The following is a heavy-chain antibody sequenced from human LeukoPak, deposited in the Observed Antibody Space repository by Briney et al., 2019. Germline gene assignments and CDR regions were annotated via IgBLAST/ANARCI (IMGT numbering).Heavy chain of an antibody. V-gene: IGHV3-23*01. D-gene: IGHD2-2*01. J-gene: IGHJ3*02. CDR2: ISGSGGST. CDR1: GFTFSSYA. Sequence: GGSLRLSCAASGFTFSSYAMSWVRQAPGKGLEWVSAISGSGGSTYYADSVKGRFTISRDNSKNTLYLQMNSLRAEDTAVYYCAKGFDIVVVVPAATPYFPFDIWGQGTMVAVSS. CDR3: AKGFDIVVVVPAATPYFPFDI.